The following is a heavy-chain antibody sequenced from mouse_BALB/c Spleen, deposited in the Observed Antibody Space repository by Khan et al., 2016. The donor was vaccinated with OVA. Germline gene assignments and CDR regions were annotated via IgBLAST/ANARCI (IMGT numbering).Heavy chain of an antibody. CDR3: ARDGTGSAY. J-gene: IGHJ3*01. Sequence: QIQLVQSGPELKKPGETVKISCKASGYTFTNYGMNWVKQAPGKGLKWMGWINTYTGDPTYADDFKGRFALSLETSANTAYLQLNILKNEDTAEYFCARDGTGSAYWGQGTLVTVSA. V-gene: IGHV9-3-1*01. CDR1: GYTFTNYG. D-gene: IGHD4-1*01. CDR2: INTYTGDP.